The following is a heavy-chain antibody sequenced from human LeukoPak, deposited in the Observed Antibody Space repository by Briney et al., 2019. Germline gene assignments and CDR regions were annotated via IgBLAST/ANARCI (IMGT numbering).Heavy chain of an antibody. CDR2: ISYDGSNK. D-gene: IGHD6-19*01. CDR3: SMDLRTAVADWFDP. J-gene: IGHJ5*02. Sequence: GGSLRLSCAASGFSSSDYAMHWVRQAPGKGLEWVAVISYDGSNKYYIDSVKGRFTISRDNSKNALSLQMNSLRAEDTAVYYCSMDLRTAVADWFDPWGQGTLVTVSS. CDR1: GFSSSDYA. V-gene: IGHV3-30*04.